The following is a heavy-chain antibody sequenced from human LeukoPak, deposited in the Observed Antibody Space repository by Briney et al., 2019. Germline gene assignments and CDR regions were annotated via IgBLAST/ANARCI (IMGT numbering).Heavy chain of an antibody. CDR3: ASHCSSTSCYSAPYSFDY. V-gene: IGHV3-53*01. J-gene: IGHJ4*02. CDR1: GFTVSSNY. CDR2: VYSGGST. D-gene: IGHD2-2*01. Sequence: GGSLRLSCAASGFTVSSNYMSWVRQAPRKGLEWVSVVYSGGSTYYADSVKGRFTISRDNSENTLYLQMNSLRAEDTAVYYCASHCSSTSCYSAPYSFDYWGQGTLVTVSS.